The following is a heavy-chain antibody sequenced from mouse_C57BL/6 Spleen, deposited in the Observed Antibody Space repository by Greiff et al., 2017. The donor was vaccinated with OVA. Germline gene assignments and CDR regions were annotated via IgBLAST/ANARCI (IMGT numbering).Heavy chain of an antibody. Sequence: QVHVKQPGAELVKPGASVKMSCKASGYTFTSYWITWVKQRPGQGLEWIGDIYPGSGSTNYNEKFKSKATLTVDTSSSTAYMQLSSLTSEDSAVYYCARDYEGWFAYWGQGTLVTVSA. CDR1: GYTFTSYW. D-gene: IGHD2-4*01. CDR3: ARDYEGWFAY. J-gene: IGHJ3*01. CDR2: IYPGSGST. V-gene: IGHV1-55*01.